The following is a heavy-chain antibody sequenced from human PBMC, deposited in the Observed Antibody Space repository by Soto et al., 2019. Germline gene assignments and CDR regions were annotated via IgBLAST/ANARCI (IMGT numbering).Heavy chain of an antibody. CDR3: ARTAISATPYFDN. Sequence: SETLSLTCTVSGGSISTYYWSWIRQPAGKGLEWIGRVYTAGSANYNPSLKSRVTMSVDTSNNQFSLKLTSVTAADTAVYYCARTAISATPYFDNWGQGALVTVSS. CDR2: VYTAGSA. J-gene: IGHJ4*02. CDR1: GGSISTYY. D-gene: IGHD2-15*01. V-gene: IGHV4-4*07.